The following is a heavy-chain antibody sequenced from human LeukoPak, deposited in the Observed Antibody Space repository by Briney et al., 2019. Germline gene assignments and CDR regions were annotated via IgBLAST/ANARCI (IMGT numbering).Heavy chain of an antibody. J-gene: IGHJ4*02. CDR2: IYYSGST. Sequence: SETLSLTCAVYGGSFRGYYWSWIRQPPGKGLEWIGYIYYSGSTNYNPSLKSRVTISVDTSKNQFSLKLSSVTAADTAVYYCARSLAVAGTGFDYWGQGTLVTVSS. V-gene: IGHV4-59*01. CDR1: GGSFRGYY. CDR3: ARSLAVAGTGFDY. D-gene: IGHD6-19*01.